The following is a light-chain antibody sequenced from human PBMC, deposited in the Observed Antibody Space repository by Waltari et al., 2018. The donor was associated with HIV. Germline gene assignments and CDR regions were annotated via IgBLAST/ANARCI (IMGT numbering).Light chain of an antibody. CDR1: ENINSY. Sequence: EIVLTQSPATLSLSPGERVTLSCRASENINSYLAWYQQRPGQAPRLLIFHAINRATGIPARFSGSGYGTDFTLSISRLEPEDFAVYYCQQRANWPRTFGQGTKLEIK. CDR3: QQRANWPRT. CDR2: HAI. J-gene: IGKJ2*01. V-gene: IGKV3-11*01.